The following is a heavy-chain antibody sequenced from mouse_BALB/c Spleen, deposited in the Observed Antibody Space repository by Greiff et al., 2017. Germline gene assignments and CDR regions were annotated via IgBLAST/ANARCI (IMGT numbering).Heavy chain of an antibody. Sequence: DVKLQESGPGLVRPSQSLSLTCTVTGYSITSDYAWNWIRQFPGNKLEWMGYISYSGSTSYNPSLKSRISITRDTSKNQFFLQLNSVTTEDTATYYCARSGGSWFAYWGQGTLVTVSA. D-gene: IGHD3-1*01. CDR3: ARSGGSWFAY. CDR1: GYSITSDYA. V-gene: IGHV3-2*02. J-gene: IGHJ3*01. CDR2: ISYSGST.